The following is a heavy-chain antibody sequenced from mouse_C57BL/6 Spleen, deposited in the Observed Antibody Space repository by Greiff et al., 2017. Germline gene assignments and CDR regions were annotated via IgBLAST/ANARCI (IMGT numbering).Heavy chain of an antibody. Sequence: QVQLQQSGAELARPGASVKLSCKASGYTFTSYGISWVKQRTGQGLEWIGEIYPRSGNTYYNEKFKGKATLTADKSSSTAYMELRSLTSEDSAGYFCAREGVYYYGSSYDPYFDYWGQGTTLTVSS. J-gene: IGHJ2*01. CDR2: IYPRSGNT. D-gene: IGHD1-1*01. V-gene: IGHV1-81*01. CDR3: AREGVYYYGSSYDPYFDY. CDR1: GYTFTSYG.